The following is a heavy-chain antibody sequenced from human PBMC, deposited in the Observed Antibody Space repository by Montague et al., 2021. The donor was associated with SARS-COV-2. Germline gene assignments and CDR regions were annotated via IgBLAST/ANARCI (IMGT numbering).Heavy chain of an antibody. CDR1: GFSFSRYA. V-gene: IGHV3-23*01. CDR2: ISGASVRI. D-gene: IGHD5-12*01. CDR3: VKVRDSGYDYPNGFDS. J-gene: IGHJ5*01. Sequence: SLRLSCAASGFSFSRYAMSWVRQAPGKGLEWVSGISGASVRIYYADSVKGRSTISRDNSKNTLDVQMNSLRAEDTAVYYCVKVRDSGYDYPNGFDSWGQGTLVTVSS.